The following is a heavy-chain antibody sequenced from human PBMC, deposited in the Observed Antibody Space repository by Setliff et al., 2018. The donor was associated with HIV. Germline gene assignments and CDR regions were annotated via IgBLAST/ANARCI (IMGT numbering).Heavy chain of an antibody. J-gene: IGHJ4*02. V-gene: IGHV4-34*01. D-gene: IGHD1-1*01. CDR1: GGSFSGYY. CDR2: INHSGRT. CDR3: ARGGWNDVS. Sequence: SETLSLTCAVYGGSFSGYYWSWIRQPPGEGLEWIGEINHSGRTKYNPSLKSRVTMSVDTSKNQFSLKLSSVTAADTAVYYCARGGWNDVSWGQGTLVTVSS.